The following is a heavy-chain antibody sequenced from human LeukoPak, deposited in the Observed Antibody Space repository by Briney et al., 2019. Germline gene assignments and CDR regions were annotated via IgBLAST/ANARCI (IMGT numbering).Heavy chain of an antibody. CDR3: ARGRYGSGSYYNPSNWSDP. V-gene: IGHV4-34*01. J-gene: IGHJ5*02. D-gene: IGHD3-10*01. CDR2: INHSGST. CDR1: GGSFSGYY. Sequence: SETLSLTCAVYGGSFSGYYWSWIRQPPGKGLEWIGEINHSGSTNYNPSLKSRVTISVDTSKNQFSLKLSSVTAADTAVYYCARGRYGSGSYYNPSNWSDPWGQGTLVTVSS.